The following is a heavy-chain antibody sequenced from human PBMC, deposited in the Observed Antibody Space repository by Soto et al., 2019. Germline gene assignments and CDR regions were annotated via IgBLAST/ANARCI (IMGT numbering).Heavy chain of an antibody. V-gene: IGHV4-4*02. D-gene: IGHD3-3*01. J-gene: IGHJ6*03. Sequence: QVQLQESGPGLVKPSGTLSLTCAVSSGSISSSNWWSWVRQPPGKGLEWIGEIYHSGSTNYNPSLKSRVTISVDKSKNQFSLKLSSVTAADTAVYYCAAPREPVFRVVNPNYYYMDVWGKGTTVTVSS. CDR1: SGSISSSNW. CDR2: IYHSGST. CDR3: AAPREPVFRVVNPNYYYMDV.